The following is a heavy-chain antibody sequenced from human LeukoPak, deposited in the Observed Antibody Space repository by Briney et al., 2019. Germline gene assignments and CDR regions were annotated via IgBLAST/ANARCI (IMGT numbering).Heavy chain of an antibody. CDR1: GFTFSSYG. Sequence: GGSLRLSCAASGFTFSSYGMHWVRQAPGKGLEWVAVISYDGSNKYYADSVKGRFTISRDNSKNTLYLQMNSLRAEDTAVYYCAKEWGAFDIWGQGTMATVSS. V-gene: IGHV3-30*18. D-gene: IGHD3-16*01. J-gene: IGHJ3*02. CDR3: AKEWGAFDI. CDR2: ISYDGSNK.